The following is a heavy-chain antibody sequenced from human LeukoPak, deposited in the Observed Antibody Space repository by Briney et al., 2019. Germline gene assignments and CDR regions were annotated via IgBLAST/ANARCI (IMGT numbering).Heavy chain of an antibody. V-gene: IGHV3-49*04. CDR1: GFTFGDYS. J-gene: IGHJ6*04. CDR2: IRRKGYGGTT. D-gene: IGHD3-3*01. Sequence: GGSLRLSCTASGFTFGDYSLSWVRQAPEKGLEWVGFIRRKGYGGTTEYAPSVKGRFIISRDDSKSTAYLQMNSLKTEDTAVYYCTRDHDFWSGPFDVWGKGTTVTVSS. CDR3: TRDHDFWSGPFDV.